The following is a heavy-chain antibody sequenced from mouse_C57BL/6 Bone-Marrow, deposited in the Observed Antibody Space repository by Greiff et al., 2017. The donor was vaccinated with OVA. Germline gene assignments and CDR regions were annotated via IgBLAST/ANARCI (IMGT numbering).Heavy chain of an antibody. Sequence: EVQLQESGGGLVKPGGSLKLSCAASGFTFSSYAMSWVRQTPEKRLEWVATISDGGSYTYYPDNVKGRFTISRDNAKNNLYLQMSHLTSEDTAMYYCERDRRATVHCFDYWGQGTTLTVSS. CDR1: GFTFSSYA. D-gene: IGHD1-1*01. CDR3: ERDRRATVHCFDY. J-gene: IGHJ2*01. V-gene: IGHV5-4*01. CDR2: ISDGGSYT.